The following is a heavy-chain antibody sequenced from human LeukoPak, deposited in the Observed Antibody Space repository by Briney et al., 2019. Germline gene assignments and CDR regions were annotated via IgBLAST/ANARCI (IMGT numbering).Heavy chain of an antibody. CDR3: ARVVAGSGENWFDP. CDR1: GGSFSGYY. V-gene: IGHV4-34*01. D-gene: IGHD3-10*01. Sequence: SETLSLTCAVYGGSFSGYYWSWIRQPPGKGLEWIGEINHSGSTNYNPSLKSRVTISVDTSKNQFSLKLSSVTAADTAVYYCARVVAGSGENWFDPWGQGTLVTVSS. CDR2: INHSGST. J-gene: IGHJ5*02.